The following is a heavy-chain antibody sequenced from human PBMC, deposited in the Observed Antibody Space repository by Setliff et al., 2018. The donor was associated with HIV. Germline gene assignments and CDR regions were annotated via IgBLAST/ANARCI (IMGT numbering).Heavy chain of an antibody. D-gene: IGHD2-21*02. CDR3: ARARHIVVVTAIPDAFDI. CDR1: GGTFSSYA. V-gene: IGHV1-69*10. J-gene: IGHJ3*02. CDR2: IIPILGIA. Sequence: SVKVSCKASGGTFSSYAISWVRQAPGQGLEWIGGIIPILGIANYAQKFQGRVTITADESTSTAYMELSSLRSEDTAVYYCARARHIVVVTAIPDAFDIWGQGTMVTVSS.